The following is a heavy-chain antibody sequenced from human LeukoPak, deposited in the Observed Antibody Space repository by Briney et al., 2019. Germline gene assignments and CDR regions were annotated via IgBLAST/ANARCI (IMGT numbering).Heavy chain of an antibody. D-gene: IGHD6-19*01. J-gene: IGHJ4*02. V-gene: IGHV1-46*01. CDR1: GYTFTSYG. CDR3: AREEEGWYQPTKD. CDR2: INPSGGST. Sequence: ASVKVSCKASGYTFTSYGISWVRQAPGQGLEWMGIINPSGGSTSYAQKFQGRVTMTRDTSTSTAYMELSSLRSEDTAVYYCAREEEGWYQPTKDWGQGTLVTVSS.